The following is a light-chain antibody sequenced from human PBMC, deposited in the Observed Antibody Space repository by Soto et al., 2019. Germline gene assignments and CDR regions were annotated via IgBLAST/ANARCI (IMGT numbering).Light chain of an antibody. CDR3: QVWAGSSDHDV. CDR2: YDT. V-gene: IGLV3-21*04. Sequence: SYELTQPPSVSVAPGKTARITCGGSNIGSKTVHWYQQKPGQAPVLVIYYDTDRPSGIPERFSGSNSGNTATLTISRVEAGDEADYYCQVWAGSSDHDVFGAGTKVTVL. J-gene: IGLJ1*01. CDR1: NIGSKT.